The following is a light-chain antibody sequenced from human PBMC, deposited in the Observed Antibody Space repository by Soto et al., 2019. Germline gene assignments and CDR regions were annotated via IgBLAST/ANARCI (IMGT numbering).Light chain of an antibody. Sequence: EIVLTQSPAPLSLSPGERATLSCRASQSISSYLAWYQQKPGQAPRLLIYDASNRATGIPARFSGSGSGTDFTLTISSLEPEDFAVYYCQQRSNWPWLTFGGGTKVEIK. V-gene: IGKV3-11*01. CDR3: QQRSNWPWLT. CDR1: QSISSY. CDR2: DAS. J-gene: IGKJ4*01.